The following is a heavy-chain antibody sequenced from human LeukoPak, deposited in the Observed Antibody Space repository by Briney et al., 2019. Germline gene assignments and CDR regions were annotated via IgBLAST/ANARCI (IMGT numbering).Heavy chain of an antibody. CDR3: ARSITGTTGHFDY. CDR2: IYTSGTT. J-gene: IGHJ4*02. CDR1: GGSISSGSYY. D-gene: IGHD1-7*01. V-gene: IGHV4-61*02. Sequence: SQTLSLTCTVSGGSISSGSYYWSWIRQPAGKGLEWIGRIYTSGTTNYNPSLRSRVTISVDTSKNQFSLKLSSVTAADTAVYYCARSITGTTGHFDYWGQGTLVTVSS.